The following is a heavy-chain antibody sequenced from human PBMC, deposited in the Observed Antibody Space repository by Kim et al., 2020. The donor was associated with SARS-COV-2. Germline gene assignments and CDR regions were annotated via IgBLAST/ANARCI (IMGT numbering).Heavy chain of an antibody. J-gene: IGHJ4*02. D-gene: IGHD2-21*01. V-gene: IGHV3-30*04. CDR3: ASEGDGDAWPGLDY. CDR2: ISTDGSRR. Sequence: GGSLRLSCAASGFTFTTFAMHWVRQAPGKGLEWVAVISTDGSRRHYADSMMGRISISRDNSKNTVYLQMNSLRDGDTAMYYCASEGDGDAWPGLDYWGQGILVTVSS. CDR1: GFTFTTFA.